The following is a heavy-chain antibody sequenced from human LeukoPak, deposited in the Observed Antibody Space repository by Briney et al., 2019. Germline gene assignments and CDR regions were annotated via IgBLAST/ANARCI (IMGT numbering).Heavy chain of an antibody. CDR1: GGSISSGSYY. D-gene: IGHD1-26*01. CDR2: INPSGTT. Sequence: SQTLSLTCTVSGGSISSGSYYWSSIRQPAGKGLEWIGRINPSGTTNYSPSLKSRVTISVDTSKNQFSLKLSSVTAADTAVYYCARGSSGSYNYWGQGTLVTVSS. V-gene: IGHV4-61*02. J-gene: IGHJ4*02. CDR3: ARGSSGSYNY.